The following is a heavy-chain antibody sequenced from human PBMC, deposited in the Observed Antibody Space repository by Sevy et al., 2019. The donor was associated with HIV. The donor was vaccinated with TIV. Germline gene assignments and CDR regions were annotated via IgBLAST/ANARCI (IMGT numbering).Heavy chain of an antibody. CDR3: ELQIWSTDFDY. Sequence: GGSLRLSCAASGVTFSSYSMNWVRQAPGKGLEWVSSISSSSSYIYYADSVKGRFTISRDNAKNSLYLQMNSLRAEDTAVYYCELQIWSTDFDYWGQGTLVTVSS. CDR1: GVTFSSYS. CDR2: ISSSSSYI. J-gene: IGHJ4*02. V-gene: IGHV3-21*06. D-gene: IGHD5-18*01.